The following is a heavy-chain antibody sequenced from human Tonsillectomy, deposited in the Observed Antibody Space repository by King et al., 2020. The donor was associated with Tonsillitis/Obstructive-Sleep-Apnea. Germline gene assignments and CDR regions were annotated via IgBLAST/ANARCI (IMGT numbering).Heavy chain of an antibody. CDR3: ARAEGNLDPFDV. CDR2: MYNAGTT. D-gene: IGHD1-14*01. Sequence: VQLVESGGGLIQPGGSLRLSCAASGFSVSLNYMTWVRQAPGRGLEWVSIMYNAGTTYYADSVKGRFTISRDNSRNTLNLHMNSLRAEDTAVYYCARAEGNLDPFDVWGQGTMVTVSS. CDR1: GFSVSLNY. V-gene: IGHV3-53*01. J-gene: IGHJ3*01.